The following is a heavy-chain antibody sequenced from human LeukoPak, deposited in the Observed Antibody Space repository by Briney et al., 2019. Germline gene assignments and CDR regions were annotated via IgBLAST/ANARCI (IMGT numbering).Heavy chain of an antibody. V-gene: IGHV4-30-2*01. CDR1: GGSISSGGYY. CDR2: IYHSGST. J-gene: IGHJ3*02. CDR3: ARGQVFWSGYDAFDI. Sequence: PSQTLSLTCTVSGGSISSGGYYWSWIRQPPGKGLEWIGYIYHSGSTYYNPSLKSRVTISVDRSKNQFSLKLSSVTAADTAVYYCARGQVFWSGYDAFDIWGQGTMVTVSS. D-gene: IGHD3-3*01.